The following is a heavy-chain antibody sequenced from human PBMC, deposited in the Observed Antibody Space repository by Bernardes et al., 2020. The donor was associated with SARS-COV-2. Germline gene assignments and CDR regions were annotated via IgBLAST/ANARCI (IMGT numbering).Heavy chain of an antibody. J-gene: IGHJ3*02. CDR1: GGSISSYY. V-gene: IGHV4-59*01. CDR3: ARDHYYGSGSYYYPNDAFDI. D-gene: IGHD3-10*01. Sequence: SETLSLTCTVSGGSISSYYWSWIRQPPGKGLEWIGYIYYSGSTNYNPSLKSRVTISVDTSKNQFSLKLSSVTAADTAVYYCARDHYYGSGSYYYPNDAFDIWGQGTMVTVSS. CDR2: IYYSGST.